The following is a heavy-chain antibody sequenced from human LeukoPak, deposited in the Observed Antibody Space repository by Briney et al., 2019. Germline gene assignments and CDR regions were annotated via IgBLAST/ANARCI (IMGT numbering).Heavy chain of an antibody. Sequence: PGGSLRLSCAASGFTFSSFAMTWVRQAPGKGLEWVSAISGSGGSTYYAGSVKGRFTISRDNSKNTVYLQMSSLRGEDTAVYYCAKGAAFSGSWYLDYWGQGTLVTVSS. J-gene: IGHJ4*02. D-gene: IGHD6-13*01. V-gene: IGHV3-23*01. CDR2: ISGSGGST. CDR3: AKGAAFSGSWYLDY. CDR1: GFTFSSFA.